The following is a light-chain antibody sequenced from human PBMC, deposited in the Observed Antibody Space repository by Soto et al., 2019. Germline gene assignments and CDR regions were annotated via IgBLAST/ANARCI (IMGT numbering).Light chain of an antibody. Sequence: DIQMTQSPSSLSASVGDRVTITCRASQSISSYFNWYQQKPGKAPKLLIYAASRLQSGVPSRFSGSGSGTDFTPTISSLQPEDFATYYCQQSYSTPPTFGQGTKVEIK. V-gene: IGKV1-39*01. J-gene: IGKJ1*01. CDR3: QQSYSTPPT. CDR1: QSISSY. CDR2: AAS.